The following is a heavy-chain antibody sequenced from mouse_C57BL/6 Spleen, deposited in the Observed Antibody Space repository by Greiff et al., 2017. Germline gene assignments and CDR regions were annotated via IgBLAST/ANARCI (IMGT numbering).Heavy chain of an antibody. J-gene: IGHJ4*01. Sequence: QVQLQPSGAELVRPGASVTLSCKASGYTFTDYEMHWVKQTPVHGLEWIGAIDPETGGTAYNQKFKGKAILTADKSSSTAYMELRSLTSEDSAVYYCTRYGSSYAMDYWGQGTSVTVSS. CDR2: IDPETGGT. CDR1: GYTFTDYE. V-gene: IGHV1-15*01. D-gene: IGHD1-1*01. CDR3: TRYGSSYAMDY.